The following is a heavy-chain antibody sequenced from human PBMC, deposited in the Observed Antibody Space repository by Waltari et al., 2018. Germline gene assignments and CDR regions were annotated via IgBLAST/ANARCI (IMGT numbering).Heavy chain of an antibody. Sequence: QVQLQESGPGLVKPSETLSLTCTVSGGSISSYYWSWIRQPPGKGLEWIGYIYYSGSTNYNPSLKSRVTISVDTSKNQFSLKLSSVTAADTAVYYCARVKNFFFDYWGQGTLVTVSS. CDR3: ARVKNFFFDY. D-gene: IGHD1-7*01. J-gene: IGHJ4*02. CDR2: IYYSGST. CDR1: GGSISSYY. V-gene: IGHV4-59*01.